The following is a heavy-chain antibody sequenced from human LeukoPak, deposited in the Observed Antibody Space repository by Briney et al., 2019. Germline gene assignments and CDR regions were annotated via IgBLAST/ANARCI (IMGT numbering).Heavy chain of an antibody. D-gene: IGHD3-22*01. Sequence: ASVKVSCKASGYTFTSYDINWVRQATGQGLEWMGWMNPNSGNTGYAQKFQGRVTMTRNTSISTAYMELSSLRSEDTAVYYCARGLGRGRYDSSGYLYYFDYWGQGTLVTVSS. CDR3: ARGLGRGRYDSSGYLYYFDY. CDR2: MNPNSGNT. J-gene: IGHJ4*02. V-gene: IGHV1-8*01. CDR1: GYTFTSYD.